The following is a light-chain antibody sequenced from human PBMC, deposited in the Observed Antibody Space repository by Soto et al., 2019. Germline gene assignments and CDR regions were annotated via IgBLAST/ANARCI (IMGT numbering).Light chain of an antibody. J-gene: IGKJ2*01. CDR3: MQALQTPYT. CDR1: QSLLHSNGYNY. CDR2: LGS. V-gene: IGKV2-28*01. Sequence: DIVMTQSPLSLPVTPGEPASISCRSSQSLLHSNGYNYLDWYLQKPGQSPQLLIYLGSNRASGVPDRFSGSGSGTEFTLKISRVEAEDVGLYYCMQALQTPYTFGQGTQLEIK.